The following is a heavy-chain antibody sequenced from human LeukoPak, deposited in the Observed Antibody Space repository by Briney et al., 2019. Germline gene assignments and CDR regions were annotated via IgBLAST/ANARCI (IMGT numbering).Heavy chain of an antibody. CDR1: GGSISSYY. D-gene: IGHD3-22*01. J-gene: IGHJ3*02. Sequence: SETLSLTCTVSGGSISSYYWSWIRQPPGKGLEWIGSIYYSGSTYYNPSLKSRVTISVDTSKNQFSLKLSSVTAADTAVYYCARDGDSSGYNAFDIWGQGTMVTVSS. CDR2: IYYSGST. CDR3: ARDGDSSGYNAFDI. V-gene: IGHV4-59*12.